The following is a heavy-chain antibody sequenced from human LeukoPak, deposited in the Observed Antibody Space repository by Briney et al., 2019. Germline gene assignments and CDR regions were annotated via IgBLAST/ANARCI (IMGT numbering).Heavy chain of an antibody. CDR2: VYYTGST. J-gene: IGHJ4*02. D-gene: IGHD6-19*01. CDR1: GGSISSYY. Sequence: SETLSLTCTVSGGSISSYYWSWIRQPPGKGLEWIGYVYYTGSTNYNPSLKSRVTISVDKSKNQFSLKLSSVTAADTAVYYCARDLGGYSSGWSNGPYYFDYWGQGTLVTVSS. CDR3: ARDLGGYSSGWSNGPYYFDY. V-gene: IGHV4-59*12.